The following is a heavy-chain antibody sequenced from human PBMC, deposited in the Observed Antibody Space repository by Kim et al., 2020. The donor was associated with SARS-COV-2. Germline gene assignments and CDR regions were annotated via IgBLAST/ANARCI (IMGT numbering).Heavy chain of an antibody. J-gene: IGHJ5*02. CDR3: AKGPYSSGFQGVWFDP. D-gene: IGHD6-19*01. CDR1: GFTFDDYA. CDR2: ISWNSGSI. Sequence: GGSLRLSCAASGFTFDDYAMHWVRQAPGKGLEWVSGISWNSGSIGYADSVKGRFTISRDNAKNSLYLQMNSLRAEDTALYYCAKGPYSSGFQGVWFDPWGQGTLVTVSS. V-gene: IGHV3-9*01.